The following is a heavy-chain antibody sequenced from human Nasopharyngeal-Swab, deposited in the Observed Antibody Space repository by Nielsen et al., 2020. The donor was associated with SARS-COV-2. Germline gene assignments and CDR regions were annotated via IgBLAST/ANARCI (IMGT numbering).Heavy chain of an antibody. CDR2: IKQDGSEK. V-gene: IGHV3-7*03. CDR1: GFTFSSYW. CDR3: ARVGLGYNWNYFDPYYYYGMDV. J-gene: IGHJ6*02. Sequence: GESLKISCAASGFTFSSYWMSWVRQAPGKGPEWVANIKQDGSEKYYVDSVKGRFTISRDNAKNSLYLQMNSLRAEDTAVYYCARVGLGYNWNYFDPYYYYGMDVWGQGTTVTVSS. D-gene: IGHD1-7*01.